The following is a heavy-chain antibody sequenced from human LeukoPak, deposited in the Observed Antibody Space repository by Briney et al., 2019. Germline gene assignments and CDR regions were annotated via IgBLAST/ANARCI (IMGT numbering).Heavy chain of an antibody. CDR1: GGSISTSSYY. V-gene: IGHV4-39*07. J-gene: IGHJ4*02. CDR2: IYYSGST. D-gene: IGHD5-18*01. CDR3: ARVASGYSYGPPDY. Sequence: SETLSLTCTVSGGSISTSSYYWGWIRQPPGKGLEWIGNIYYSGSTYDNPSLKSRVTISVDTSKNQFSLKLSSVTAADTAVYYCARVASGYSYGPPDYWGQGTLVTVSS.